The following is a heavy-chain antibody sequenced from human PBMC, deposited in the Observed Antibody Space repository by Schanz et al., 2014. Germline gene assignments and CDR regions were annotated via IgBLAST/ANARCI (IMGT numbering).Heavy chain of an antibody. V-gene: IGHV3-21*01. Sequence: VQLVESGGGVVQPGRSLRLSCAASEFTFSSYKMNWVRQAPGKGLEWVSSISSSGSYIHYADSVKGRFTISRDNAKNTLYLHMNTLGAEDTAVYYCARDGDRFYHNYYMDVWGKGTTVTVSS. CDR1: EFTFSSYK. CDR3: ARDGDRFYHNYYMDV. J-gene: IGHJ6*03. D-gene: IGHD4-17*01. CDR2: ISSSGSYI.